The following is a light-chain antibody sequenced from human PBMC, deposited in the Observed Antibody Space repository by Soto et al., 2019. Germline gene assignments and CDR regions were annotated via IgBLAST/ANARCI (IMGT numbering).Light chain of an antibody. CDR1: SSDVGGYNY. J-gene: IGLJ2*01. CDR2: EVS. V-gene: IGLV2-14*01. CDR3: SSYTSRSPVV. Sequence: QSALTQPASVSGSPGQSITISCTGTSSDVGGYNYVSWYQQHLGKAPKLMIYEVSNRSSGVSNRFSGSKSGNTASLTISGLQAEDEADYYCSSYTSRSPVVFGGGTKLTVL.